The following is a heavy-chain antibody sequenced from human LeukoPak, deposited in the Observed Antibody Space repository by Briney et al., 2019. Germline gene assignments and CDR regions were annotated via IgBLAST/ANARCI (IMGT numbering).Heavy chain of an antibody. CDR3: AKGGNYDFWSGYADYYYMDV. V-gene: IGHV3-23*01. J-gene: IGHJ6*03. D-gene: IGHD3-3*01. Sequence: GGSLRLSCAASGVTFSSYAMGWVRQFPGKGLEWVSAISGSGGSTYYADSVKGRFTISRDNSKNTLYLQMNSLRAEDTAVYYCAKGGNYDFWSGYADYYYMDVWGKGTTVTVSS. CDR1: GVTFSSYA. CDR2: ISGSGGST.